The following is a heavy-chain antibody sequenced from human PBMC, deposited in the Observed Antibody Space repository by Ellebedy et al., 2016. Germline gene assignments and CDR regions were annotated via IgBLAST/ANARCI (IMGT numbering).Heavy chain of an antibody. V-gene: IGHV4-59*08. Sequence: SETLSLTCTVSGDSSSNYYWTWIRQPPGKGLEWIGFISHSGSTNYNPSLKSRVTISVDTSKNQFSLKLSSVTAADTAVYYCARQSASHWWGPSDYWGQGTLVTVSS. CDR2: ISHSGST. D-gene: IGHD2-8*02. J-gene: IGHJ4*02. CDR3: ARQSASHWWGPSDY. CDR1: GDSSSNYY.